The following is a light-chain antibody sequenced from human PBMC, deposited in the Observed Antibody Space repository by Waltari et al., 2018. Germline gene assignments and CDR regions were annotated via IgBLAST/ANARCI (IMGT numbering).Light chain of an antibody. Sequence: DIQMTQSPSTLSAFVGERVTLTWRASQSINRWVAWSQKKTGQVPMFLSYRGSTLQTGVPSRFSGSGSGTEFNLTLSSLQPDDSATYHCQQYDTYPLTFGGGTKVEIK. V-gene: IGKV1-5*03. CDR2: RGS. CDR3: QQYDTYPLT. CDR1: QSINRW. J-gene: IGKJ4*01.